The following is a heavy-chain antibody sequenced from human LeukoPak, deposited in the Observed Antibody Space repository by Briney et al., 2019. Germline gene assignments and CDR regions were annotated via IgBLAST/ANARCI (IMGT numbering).Heavy chain of an antibody. CDR1: GFTFSSYE. Sequence: GGSLRLSCAASGFTFSSYEMNWVREAPGKGLEWVSYISSSGSTIYYADSVKGRFTISRDNAKNSLYLQMNSLRAEDTAVYYCAELGITMIGGVWGKGTTVTISS. CDR2: ISSSGSTI. J-gene: IGHJ6*04. D-gene: IGHD3-10*02. V-gene: IGHV3-48*03. CDR3: AELGITMIGGV.